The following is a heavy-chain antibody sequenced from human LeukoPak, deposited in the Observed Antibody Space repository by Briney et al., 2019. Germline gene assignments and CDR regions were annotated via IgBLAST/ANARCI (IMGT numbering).Heavy chain of an antibody. CDR2: IYYSGST. J-gene: IGHJ4*02. D-gene: IGHD3-22*01. Sequence: PSETLSLTCTVSGGSISSYYWSWLRQPPGKGLEWIGYIYYSGSTNYNPSLKSRVTISVDTSKNQFSLKLSSVTAADTAVYYCARHRNYYDSSGYAGFDYWGQGTLVTVSS. CDR1: GGSISSYY. V-gene: IGHV4-59*08. CDR3: ARHRNYYDSSGYAGFDY.